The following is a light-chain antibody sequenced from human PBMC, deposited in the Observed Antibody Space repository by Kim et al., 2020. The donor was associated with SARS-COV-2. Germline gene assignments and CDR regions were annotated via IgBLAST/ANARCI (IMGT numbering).Light chain of an antibody. CDR3: QQYNDWPPWT. J-gene: IGKJ1*01. CDR1: QSVDSE. CDR2: GAS. Sequence: EIVMTQSPATLSVSPGERATLTCRASQSVDSELAWYQQKPGQAPRLLIYGASNRATGIPARFSGSGSGTEFSLTISSLQSEDFAIYYCQQYNDWPPWTFGQGTKVDIK. V-gene: IGKV3-15*01.